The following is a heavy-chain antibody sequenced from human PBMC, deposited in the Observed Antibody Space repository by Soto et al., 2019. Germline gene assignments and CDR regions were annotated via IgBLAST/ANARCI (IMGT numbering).Heavy chain of an antibody. V-gene: IGHV4-61*01. CDR2: VYYSGTT. CDR1: GGSVSNKTYY. D-gene: IGHD4-17*01. CDR3: ARTTAVPNTLRSRYFFDY. Sequence: SETLSLTCSVSGGSVSNKTYYWSWIRQPPGKRLEWIGYVYYSGTTNYNHSLKSRVNISVDLSKKQFSLRLSSVTTADTALYYCARTTAVPNTLRSRYFFDYWGQGTLVT. J-gene: IGHJ4*02.